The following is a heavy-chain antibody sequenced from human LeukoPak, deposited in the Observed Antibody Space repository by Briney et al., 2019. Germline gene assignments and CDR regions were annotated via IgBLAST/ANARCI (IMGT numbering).Heavy chain of an antibody. D-gene: IGHD4-23*01. CDR3: ARGPSTTVVKDQ. CDR1: GFTFSSYA. CDR2: ISYDGSNK. J-gene: IGHJ4*02. V-gene: IGHV3-30-3*01. Sequence: GRSLRLSCAASGFTFSSYAMHWVRQAPGKGLEWVAVISYDGSNKYYADSVKGRFTISRDNSKNTLYLQMNSLRAEDTAVYYCARGPSTTVVKDQWGQGTLVTVSS.